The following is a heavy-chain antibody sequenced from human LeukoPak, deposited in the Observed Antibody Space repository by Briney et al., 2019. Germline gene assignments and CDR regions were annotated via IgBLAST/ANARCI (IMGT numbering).Heavy chain of an antibody. CDR2: IWYDGSNK. CDR1: GFTFSSYG. J-gene: IGHJ5*02. Sequence: GRSLRLSCAASGFTFSSYGMHWVRQAPGKGLEWVAVIWYDGSNKYYADSVKGRFTISRDNSKNTLYLQMNSLRAEDTAVYYCAKLGIAVAGTRWFDPWGQGTLVTVSS. D-gene: IGHD6-19*01. CDR3: AKLGIAVAGTRWFDP. V-gene: IGHV3-33*06.